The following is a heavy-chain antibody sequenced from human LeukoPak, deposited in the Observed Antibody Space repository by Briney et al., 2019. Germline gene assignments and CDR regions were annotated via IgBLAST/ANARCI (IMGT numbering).Heavy chain of an antibody. V-gene: IGHV5-10-1*01. CDR2: IDPSDSYT. Sequence: GESLKISCKGSGYIFTSYWISWVRQMPGKGLEWMGRIDPSDSYTNYSPSFQGHVTISADKPISTAYLQWSSLKASDTAMYYCATLDTATYYYGMDVWGQGTTVTVSS. CDR3: ATLDTATYYYGMDV. J-gene: IGHJ6*02. D-gene: IGHD5-18*01. CDR1: GYIFTSYW.